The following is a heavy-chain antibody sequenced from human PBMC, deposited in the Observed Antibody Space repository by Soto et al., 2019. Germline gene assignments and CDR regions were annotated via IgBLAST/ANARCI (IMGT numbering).Heavy chain of an antibody. CDR3: ARSDFWSGYVNYYYYYMDV. CDR1: GGSISSYY. V-gene: IGHV4-59*08. J-gene: IGHJ6*03. CDR2: IYYSGST. D-gene: IGHD3-3*01. Sequence: SETLSLTCTVSGGSISSYYWSWIRQPPGKGLEWIGYIYYSGSTNYNPSLKSRVNISVDTSKNQFSLKLSSVTAADTAVYYCARSDFWSGYVNYYYYYMDVWGKGTTVTVSS.